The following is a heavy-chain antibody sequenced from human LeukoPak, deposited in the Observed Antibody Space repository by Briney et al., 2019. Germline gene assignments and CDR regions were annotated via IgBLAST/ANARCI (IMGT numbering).Heavy chain of an antibody. Sequence: ETLSPTCTVSGGSISSYYWTWIRQPPGKGLEWIGYISYSGSTNYNPSLKSRITISLDTTKNQFSLKLSSVTAADTALYYCARDLEDGYNYFNPKPRSYCMDVWGKGTTASVS. J-gene: IGHJ6*03. CDR1: GGSISSYY. V-gene: IGHV4-59*01. D-gene: IGHD5-24*01. CDR3: ARDLEDGYNYFNPKPRSYCMDV. CDR2: ISYSGST.